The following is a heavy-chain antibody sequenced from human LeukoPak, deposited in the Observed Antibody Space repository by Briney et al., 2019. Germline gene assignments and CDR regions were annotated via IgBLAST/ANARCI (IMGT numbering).Heavy chain of an antibody. D-gene: IGHD3-3*01. CDR2: IYHSGST. V-gene: IGHV4-38-2*01. Sequence: PSETLSLTCALSGYSISSGYYWGWIRQPPGKGLEWIGSIYHSGSTYYNPSLKSRVTTSVDTSKNQFSLKLSSVTAADTAVYYCARLLGFWSGYSDYWGQGTLVTVSS. CDR3: ARLLGFWSGYSDY. J-gene: IGHJ4*02. CDR1: GYSISSGYY.